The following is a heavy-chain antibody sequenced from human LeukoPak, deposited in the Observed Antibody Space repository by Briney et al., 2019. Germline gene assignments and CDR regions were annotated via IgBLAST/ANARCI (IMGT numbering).Heavy chain of an antibody. D-gene: IGHD4-17*01. Sequence: ASVKLSCTASGYTFTGYYMHWVRQAPGQGHEWMGWINPNSGGTNYAQKFQGRVTMTRDTSISTAYMELSRLRSDDTAVYYCARVGGKYGDLNFDYWGQGTLVTVSS. CDR2: INPNSGGT. J-gene: IGHJ4*02. V-gene: IGHV1-2*02. CDR3: ARVGGKYGDLNFDY. CDR1: GYTFTGYY.